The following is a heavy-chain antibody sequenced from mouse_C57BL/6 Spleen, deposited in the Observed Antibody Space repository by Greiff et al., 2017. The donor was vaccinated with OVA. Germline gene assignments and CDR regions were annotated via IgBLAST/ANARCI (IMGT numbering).Heavy chain of an antibody. CDR1: GFTFSDYY. V-gene: IGHV5-16*01. CDR3: ARAGDSSGGFAY. CDR2: INYDGSST. J-gene: IGHJ3*01. D-gene: IGHD3-2*02. Sequence: EVKLVESEGGLVQPGSSMKLSCTASGFTFSDYYMAWVRQVPEKGLEWVANINYDGSSTYYLDSLKSRFIISRDNAKNILYLQMSSLKSEDTATYYCARAGDSSGGFAYWGQGTLVTVSA.